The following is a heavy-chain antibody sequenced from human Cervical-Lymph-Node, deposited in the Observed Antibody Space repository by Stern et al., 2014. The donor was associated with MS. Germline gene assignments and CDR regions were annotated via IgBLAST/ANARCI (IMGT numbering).Heavy chain of an antibody. CDR2: ISWNGGIL. V-gene: IGHV3-9*01. CDR3: AKGQLVAYYFDY. D-gene: IGHD6-13*01. J-gene: IGHJ4*02. CDR1: GFNFDDYA. Sequence: EVQLVESGGGLVQPGRSLRLSCAASGFNFDDYAMHWVRQAPGKGLEWVSGISWNGGILGYADSVKGRFTISRDNAKSSLYLQMNSLRGEDTALYYCAKGQLVAYYFDYWGQGTLVTVSS.